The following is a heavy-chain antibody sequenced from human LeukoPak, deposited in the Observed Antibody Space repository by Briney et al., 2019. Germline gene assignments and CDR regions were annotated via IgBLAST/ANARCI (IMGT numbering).Heavy chain of an antibody. D-gene: IGHD3-16*02. CDR2: MNPNSGNT. V-gene: IGHV1-8*01. CDR1: GYTFTSYD. CDR3: ARGTRITFGGVIVYYLDY. Sequence: ASVKVSCKASGYTFTSYDINRVRQATGQGLEWVGWMNPNSGNTGYAQKFQGRVTMTRNTYISTAYMELSSLRSEDTAVYYCARGTRITFGGVIVYYLDYWGQGTLVTVSS. J-gene: IGHJ4*02.